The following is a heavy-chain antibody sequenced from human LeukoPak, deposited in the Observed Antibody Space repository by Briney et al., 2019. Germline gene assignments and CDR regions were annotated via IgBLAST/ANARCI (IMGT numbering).Heavy chain of an antibody. Sequence: ASVKVSCKASGYTFTSYYMHWVRQAPGQGLEWMGIINPSGGSTSYAQKFQGRVTMTRDTSTSTVYMELSSLRSEDTAVYYCAREGGEAYYDSSGSKNYFDYWGQGTLVTVSS. D-gene: IGHD3-22*01. CDR3: AREGGEAYYDSSGSKNYFDY. J-gene: IGHJ4*02. CDR1: GYTFTSYY. V-gene: IGHV1-46*01. CDR2: INPSGGST.